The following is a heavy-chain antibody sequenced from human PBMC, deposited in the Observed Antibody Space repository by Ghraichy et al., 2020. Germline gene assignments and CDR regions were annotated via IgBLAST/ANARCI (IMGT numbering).Heavy chain of an antibody. D-gene: IGHD4-17*01. V-gene: IGHV3-7*03. CDR3: ARGGDYLEY. Sequence: SCAASGFTFSSYWMSWVRQAPGKGLEWVANIKQVGSEKYYVDSVKGRFTISRDNAKNSLYLQMNTLGAEDTAVYYCARGGDYLEYWGQGTLVTVSS. J-gene: IGHJ4*02. CDR2: IKQVGSEK. CDR1: GFTFSSYW.